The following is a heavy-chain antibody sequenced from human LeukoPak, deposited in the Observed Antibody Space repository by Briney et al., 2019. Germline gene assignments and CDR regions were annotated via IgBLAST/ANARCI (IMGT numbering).Heavy chain of an antibody. CDR1: GFTFSSYG. D-gene: IGHD3-9*01. Sequence: GGSLRLSCAASGFTFSSYGMHWIRQAPGKGLEWVAVIWYDGSNKYYADSVKGRFTISRDNSKNTLYLQMNSLRAEDTAVYYCAKGNLTRYYDILTGSPIFYGKDVWGQGTTVTVSS. V-gene: IGHV3-33*06. CDR2: IWYDGSNK. J-gene: IGHJ6*02. CDR3: AKGNLTRYYDILTGSPIFYGKDV.